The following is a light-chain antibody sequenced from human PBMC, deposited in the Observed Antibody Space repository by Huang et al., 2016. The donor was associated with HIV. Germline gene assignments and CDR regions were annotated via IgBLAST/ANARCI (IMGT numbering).Light chain of an antibody. Sequence: DIVMTQSPATLSVSLGERVTLSCRASQNVNRNVAWYQHKPCQVPRLVIHGASTRATVVSDRFRGSGSGTEFTLTISSLQAEDFALYYCQQYNNWPPWTFGQGTKLEIK. CDR2: GAS. V-gene: IGKV3-15*01. CDR3: QQYNNWPPWT. CDR1: QNVNRN. J-gene: IGKJ1*01.